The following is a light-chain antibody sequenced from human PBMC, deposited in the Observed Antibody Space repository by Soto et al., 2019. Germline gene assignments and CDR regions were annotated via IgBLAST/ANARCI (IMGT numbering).Light chain of an antibody. CDR3: QAWDSSTVV. CDR1: KLGDKY. CDR2: QDS. V-gene: IGLV3-1*01. J-gene: IGLJ2*01. Sequence: SYELTQPPSVSVSPGQTASITCSGDKLGDKYACWYQQKPCQSPVLVIYQDSKRPSGISERFSGSNSGNTATLSIIGTQAMDEADYYCQAWDSSTVVFVGGTKLTVL.